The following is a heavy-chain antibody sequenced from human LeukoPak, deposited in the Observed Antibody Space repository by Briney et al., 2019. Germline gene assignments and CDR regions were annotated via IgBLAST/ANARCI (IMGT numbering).Heavy chain of an antibody. CDR3: AREHWGSGDY. CDR1: GYSFTTYW. CDR2: IYPGDSNI. V-gene: IGHV5-51*01. Sequence: GESLKISCKGSGYSFTTYWIGWVRQTPGKGLEWMGIIYPGDSNIKYSPSFQGQVTISADESINTVYLQWSSLKASDTAMYYCAREHWGSGDYWGQGTLVTVSS. D-gene: IGHD7-27*01. J-gene: IGHJ4*02.